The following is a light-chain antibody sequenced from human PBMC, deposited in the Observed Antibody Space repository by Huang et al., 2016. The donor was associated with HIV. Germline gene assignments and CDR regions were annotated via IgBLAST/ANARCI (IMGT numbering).Light chain of an antibody. CDR3: QQRKYWPPIT. J-gene: IGKJ5*01. V-gene: IGKV3-11*01. CDR2: DAS. CDR1: QSVNSY. Sequence: ETVLTQSPATLSLSPGERATLSCRASQSVNSYLAWYQQKHGQTPRLLIYDASTRATGIPARFSGSGSGTDFTLTISSLEPEDFAVYYCQQRKYWPPITFGQGTRLEIK.